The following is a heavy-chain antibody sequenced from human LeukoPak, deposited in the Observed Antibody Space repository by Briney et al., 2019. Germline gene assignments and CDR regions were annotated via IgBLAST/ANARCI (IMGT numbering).Heavy chain of an antibody. CDR1: MFTFNNHG. D-gene: IGHD6-19*01. V-gene: IGHV3-30*03. Sequence: PGGSLRLSCVTSMFTFNNHGMHRVRQAPGKGLEWVAVIAADGGVKYYADSVRGRFILSRDNSKNTLYLQMNNVIVEDTAVYYCAREATWGQWYFDHWGQGTPVIVSS. CDR3: AREATWGQWYFDH. J-gene: IGHJ4*02. CDR2: IAADGGVK.